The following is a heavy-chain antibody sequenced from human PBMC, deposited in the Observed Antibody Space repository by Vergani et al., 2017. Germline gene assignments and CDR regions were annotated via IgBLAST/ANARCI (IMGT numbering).Heavy chain of an antibody. J-gene: IGHJ5*02. CDR1: GYTFTSYY. D-gene: IGHD3-22*01. CDR3: ARELGLGYFEGNWFDP. CDR2: INPSGGST. V-gene: IGHV1-46*01. Sequence: QVQLVQSGAEVKKPGASVKVSCKASGYTFTSYYMHWVRQAPGQGLEWMGIINPSGGSTSYAQKSQGRVTITADESTSTAYMELSSLRSEDTAVYYCARELGLGYFEGNWFDPWGQGTLVTVSS.